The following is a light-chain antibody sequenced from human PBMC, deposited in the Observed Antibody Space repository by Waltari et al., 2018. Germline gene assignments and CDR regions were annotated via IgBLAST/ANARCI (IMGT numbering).Light chain of an antibody. J-gene: IGLJ2*01. CDR2: EVT. Sequence: QSSLTPPASVSGSPGQSITISCTGTSPDVDSYNYVSLYQQHPGKAPKLIIYEVTDRPPGVSNRFSGSKSGNTASLTISGLQAEDEADYYCSSYTLSSNLEVFGGGTKLTVL. CDR3: SSYTLSSNLEV. CDR1: SPDVDSYNY. V-gene: IGLV2-14*01.